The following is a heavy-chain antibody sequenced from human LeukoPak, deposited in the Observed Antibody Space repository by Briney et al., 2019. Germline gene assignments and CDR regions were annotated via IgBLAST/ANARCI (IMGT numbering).Heavy chain of an antibody. V-gene: IGHV3-23*01. CDR2: ISGSGGST. CDR1: GFTFSSYA. CDR3: AKYSSSRLDY. Sequence: GGSLRLSCAASGFTFSSYAMSWVGQAPGKSLQWVSSISGSGGSTDYADSVRGRFTISRDNSKNTLYLQMDSLRAEDTAVYYCAKYSSSRLDYWGQGTLVTVSS. J-gene: IGHJ4*02. D-gene: IGHD2-2*01.